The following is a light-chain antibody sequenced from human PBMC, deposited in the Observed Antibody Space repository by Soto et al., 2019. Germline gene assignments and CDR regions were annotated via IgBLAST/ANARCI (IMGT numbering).Light chain of an antibody. CDR3: QHYGSSPFT. Sequence: EIVLTQSPGTLSLSPGERATLSCRASQSVSSSYLAWYQQKPGQAPRLLVYGASSRATGIPDRFGGSGSGTDLTLTISRVEPEDFAVYYCQHYGSSPFTFGPGTRVDIK. CDR1: QSVSSSY. V-gene: IGKV3-20*01. J-gene: IGKJ3*01. CDR2: GAS.